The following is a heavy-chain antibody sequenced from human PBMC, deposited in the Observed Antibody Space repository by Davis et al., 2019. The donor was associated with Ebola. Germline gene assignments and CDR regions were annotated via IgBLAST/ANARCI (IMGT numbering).Heavy chain of an antibody. CDR3: AREGLTGGDYDFYYYYGMDV. CDR2: ISAYNGNT. J-gene: IGHJ6*02. D-gene: IGHD4-17*01. Sequence: ASVKVSCKASGYTFTSYGISWVRQAPGQGLEWMGWISAYNGNTNYAQKLQGRVTMTTDTSTSTAYMELRSLRSDDTAVYYCAREGLTGGDYDFYYYYGMDVWGQGTTVTVSS. V-gene: IGHV1-18*01. CDR1: GYTFTSYG.